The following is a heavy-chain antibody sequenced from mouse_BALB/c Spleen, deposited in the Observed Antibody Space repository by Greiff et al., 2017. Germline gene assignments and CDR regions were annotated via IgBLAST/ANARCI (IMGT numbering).Heavy chain of an antibody. CDR2: IWSGGST. Sequence: QVQLQQSGPGLVQPSQSLSITCTVSGFSLTSYGVHWVRQSPGKGLEWLGVIWSGGSTVYNAAFISRLSISKDNSKSQVFFKMNSLQANDTAVYYCARNPGAYWYFDVWGAGTTVTVSS. CDR3: ARNPGAYWYFDV. J-gene: IGHJ1*01. D-gene: IGHD3-1*01. V-gene: IGHV2-2*02. CDR1: GFSLTSYG.